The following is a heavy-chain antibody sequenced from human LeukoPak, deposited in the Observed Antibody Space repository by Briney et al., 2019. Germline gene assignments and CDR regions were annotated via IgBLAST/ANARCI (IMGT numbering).Heavy chain of an antibody. J-gene: IGHJ5*02. CDR3: ASDLNYYDSSVTPRTFDP. CDR1: GYTFTSYY. D-gene: IGHD3-22*01. Sequence: GASVKVSCKASGYTFTSYYMHWVRQAPGQGLEWMGIINPSGGSTSYAQKFQGRVTMTRDTSTSTVYMELSSLRSEDTAVYYCASDLNYYDSSVTPRTFDPWGQGTLVTVSS. V-gene: IGHV1-46*01. CDR2: INPSGGST.